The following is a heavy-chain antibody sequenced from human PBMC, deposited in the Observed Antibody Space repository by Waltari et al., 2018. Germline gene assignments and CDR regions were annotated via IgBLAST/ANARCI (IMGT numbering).Heavy chain of an antibody. Sequence: QVQLVQSGAEVMKPGASLKISCQTSGYSFSSYATHWVRQAHGQRLEWVGWINPASGHTKYSQKFEGRVTITSDTSADTVYMELTSLTSEDTAVFYCARYLGSETHFGLDVWGQGTTVTVSS. J-gene: IGHJ6*02. CDR3: ARYLGSETHFGLDV. CDR1: GYSFSSYA. CDR2: INPASGHT. V-gene: IGHV1-3*01. D-gene: IGHD3-10*01.